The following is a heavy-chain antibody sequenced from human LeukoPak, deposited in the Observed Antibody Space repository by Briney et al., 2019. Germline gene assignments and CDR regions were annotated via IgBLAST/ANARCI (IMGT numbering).Heavy chain of an antibody. CDR1: GYTFTGYY. Sequence: ASVKVSCKASGYTFTGYYMHWVRQAPGQGLEWMGWISAYNGNTNCAQKLQGRVTMTTDTSTSTAYMELRSLRSDDTAVYYCARDVLSLYYYYGMDVWGQGTTVTVSS. CDR3: ARDVLSLYYYYGMDV. D-gene: IGHD3-10*02. V-gene: IGHV1-18*04. J-gene: IGHJ6*02. CDR2: ISAYNGNT.